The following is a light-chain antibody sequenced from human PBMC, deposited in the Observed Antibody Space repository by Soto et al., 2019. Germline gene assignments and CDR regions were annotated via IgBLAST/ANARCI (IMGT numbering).Light chain of an antibody. CDR1: SSDVGGYNY. CDR3: CSYAGSL. V-gene: IGLV2-11*01. CDR2: DVS. J-gene: IGLJ2*01. Sequence: QAVLTQPRSVSGSPGQSVTISCTGTSSDVGGYNYVSWYQQHPGKAPKLMIYDVSKRPSGVPDRFSGSKSGNTASLTISGLQAEDEADYYCCSYAGSLFGGGTQLTVL.